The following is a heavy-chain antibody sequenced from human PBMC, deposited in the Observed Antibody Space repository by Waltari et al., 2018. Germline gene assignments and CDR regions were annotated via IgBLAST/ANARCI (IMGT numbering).Heavy chain of an antibody. D-gene: IGHD3-3*01. CDR3: LRGADL. Sequence: EVQLVESGGGLVQPGGSLRLSCAASGVSFITSWMHWVRQAPGEGLVCVSRLISDCSITNYADSVKGRFTISVDSAQNTLYLQMNSLRSEDTAVYYCLRGADLRGQGIPVIVSS. CDR2: LISDCSIT. V-gene: IGHV3-74*01. CDR1: GVSFITSW. J-gene: IGHJ4*02.